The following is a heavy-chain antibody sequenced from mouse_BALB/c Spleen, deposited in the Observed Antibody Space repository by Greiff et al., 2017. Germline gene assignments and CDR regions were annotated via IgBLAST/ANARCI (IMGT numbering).Heavy chain of an antibody. J-gene: IGHJ4*01. CDR3: ARGNGDYAMDY. V-gene: IGHV5-4*02. CDR2: ISDGGSYT. CDR1: GFTFSDYY. Sequence: DVKLVESGGGLVKPGGSLKLSCAASGFTFSDYYMYWVRQTPEKRLEWVATISDGGSYTYYPDSVKGRFTISRDNAKNNLYLQMSSLKSEDTAMYYCARGNGDYAMDYWGQGTSVTVSS. D-gene: IGHD1-1*02.